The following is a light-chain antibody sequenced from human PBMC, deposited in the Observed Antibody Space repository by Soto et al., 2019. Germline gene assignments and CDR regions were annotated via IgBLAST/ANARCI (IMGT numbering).Light chain of an antibody. CDR1: SRDVGGNNY. J-gene: IGLJ3*02. CDR3: SSYTGTSVV. Sequence: QSALTQPASVSGSPGQAITISCTGTSRDVGGNNYVSWYQHHPGKAPKLMIYEVSNWPSGVSNRFSGSKSGNTASLTISGLQAEDEADYYCSSYTGTSVVFGGGTKLTVL. CDR2: EVS. V-gene: IGLV2-14*01.